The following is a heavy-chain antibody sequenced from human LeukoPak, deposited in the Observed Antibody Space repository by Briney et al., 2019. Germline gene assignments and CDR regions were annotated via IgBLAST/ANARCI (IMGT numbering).Heavy chain of an antibody. D-gene: IGHD3-22*01. CDR1: GGSISSSNW. V-gene: IGHV4-4*02. J-gene: IGHJ4*02. Sequence: SETLSLTCAVSGGSISSSNWWSWVRQPPGKGLEWIGEIYHSGSTNYNPSLKSRVTISVDKSKNQFSLKLSSVTAADTAVYYCARDYYDSSGYYLGYWGQGTLVTVSS. CDR2: IYHSGST. CDR3: ARDYYDSSGYYLGY.